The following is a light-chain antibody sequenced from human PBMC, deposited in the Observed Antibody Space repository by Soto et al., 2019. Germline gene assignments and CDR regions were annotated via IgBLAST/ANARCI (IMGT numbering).Light chain of an antibody. J-gene: IGKJ5*01. Sequence: DTPLTQSPSLLSASVGDRVTITCRASLGINNYLAWYQQKPGKAPKLLISAASTLETGVPSRFNGSGSGTEFTLTISSLQPEDFATYFCQQLASYPPITFGQGTRLEIK. CDR3: QQLASYPPIT. V-gene: IGKV1-9*01. CDR1: LGINNY. CDR2: AAS.